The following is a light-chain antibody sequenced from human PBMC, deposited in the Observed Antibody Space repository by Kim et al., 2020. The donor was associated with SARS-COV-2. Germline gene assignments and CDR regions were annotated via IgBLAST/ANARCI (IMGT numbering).Light chain of an antibody. CDR1: ENVRSY. CDR3: QQRSSWPIT. J-gene: IGKJ5*01. CDR2: DAS. V-gene: IGKV3-11*01. Sequence: EIVLTQSPATLSLSPGERATLSCRASENVRSYLVWYQQKPGQAPRLLIYDASTRATGIPGRFSGSGSGTDYTLTISSLEPEDFTVYYCQQRSSWPITFGQGTRLEIK.